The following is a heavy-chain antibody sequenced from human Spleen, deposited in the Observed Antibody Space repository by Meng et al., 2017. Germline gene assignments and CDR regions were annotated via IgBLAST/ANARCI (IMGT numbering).Heavy chain of an antibody. CDR1: GGSFSDYY. CDR2: INRSGST. J-gene: IGHJ4*02. D-gene: IGHD4-11*01. CDR3: ARGPTTMAHDFDY. V-gene: IGHV4-34*01. Sequence: QVQLHLWGAGPLKPSATLSLTFAVSGGSFSDYYSSWIRQPPGKGLEWSGEINRSGSTNYNPSLESRATISVATSKNNLSLKLSSVTAADSAVYYGARGPTTMAHDFDYWGQGTLVTVSS.